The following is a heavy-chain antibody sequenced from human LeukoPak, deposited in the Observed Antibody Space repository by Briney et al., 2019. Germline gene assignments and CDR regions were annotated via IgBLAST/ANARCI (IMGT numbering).Heavy chain of an antibody. J-gene: IGHJ4*02. CDR3: ARFSRVQSSF. Sequence: QPGGSLRLSCSASGITFSSYAMSWVRQAPGKGLEWVSGVSASGDTTYYAGSVKGRFTISRDNSKNTLYLQMDSLRVEDTAIYYCARFSRVQSSFWGQGTLVTVSS. CDR1: GITFSSYA. CDR2: VSASGDTT. D-gene: IGHD4/OR15-4a*01. V-gene: IGHV3-23*01.